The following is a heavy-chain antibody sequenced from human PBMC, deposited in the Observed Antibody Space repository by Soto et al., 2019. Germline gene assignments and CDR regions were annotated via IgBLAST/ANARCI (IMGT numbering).Heavy chain of an antibody. CDR1: SGSISSGDYY. J-gene: IGHJ4*02. CDR2: IYYSGST. V-gene: IGHV4-30-4*01. D-gene: IGHD3-10*01. Sequence: QVQLQESGPGLVKPSQTLSLTCTVSSGSISSGDYYWRWIRQPPGKGLEWIGYIYYSGSTYYNPSLKSRVAISVDTSKNQFSLKLSSVTAADTAVYYCARAQGSGFLVSWGQGTLVTVSS. CDR3: ARAQGSGFLVS.